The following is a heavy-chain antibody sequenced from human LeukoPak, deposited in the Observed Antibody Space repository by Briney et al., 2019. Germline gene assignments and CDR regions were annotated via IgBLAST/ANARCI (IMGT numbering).Heavy chain of an antibody. Sequence: ASVKVSCKVSGYTLTELSMHWVRQAPGKGLEWMGGFDPEDGETIYAQKFQGRVTMTEDTFTDTAYMELSSLRSEDTAVYYCATEGSYYDFWSGHDAFDIWGQGTMVTVSS. CDR1: GYTLTELS. CDR2: FDPEDGET. CDR3: ATEGSYYDFWSGHDAFDI. V-gene: IGHV1-24*01. J-gene: IGHJ3*02. D-gene: IGHD3-3*01.